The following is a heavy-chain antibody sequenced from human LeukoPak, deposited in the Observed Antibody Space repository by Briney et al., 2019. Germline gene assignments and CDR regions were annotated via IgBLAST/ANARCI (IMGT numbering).Heavy chain of an antibody. D-gene: IGHD1-26*01. V-gene: IGHV3-7*03. Sequence: GGSLRLSCAASGFTFSSYWMSWVRQAPGKGLEWVANIKQDGSEKYYVDSVKGRFTISRDNAKNSLYLQMNSLRAEDTAVYYCAKDGGSYRGCFQHWGQGTLVTVSS. CDR1: GFTFSSYW. CDR2: IKQDGSEK. J-gene: IGHJ1*01. CDR3: AKDGGSYRGCFQH.